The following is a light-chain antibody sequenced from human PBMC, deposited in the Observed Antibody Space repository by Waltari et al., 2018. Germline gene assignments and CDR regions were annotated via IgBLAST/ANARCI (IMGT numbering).Light chain of an antibody. J-gene: IGLJ3*02. CDR1: NSDIGVHNY. V-gene: IGLV2-14*03. CDR2: RVS. CDR3: SSYTTRDTWL. Sequence: QSALTQPASVSGSPGQSITISCTGTNSDIGVHNYVSWYQQHPGKAPKLILYRVSKLPSGGSNRVSGSNAENTASLTISGVQAGDEADYYCSSYTTRDTWLFGGGTKVTVL.